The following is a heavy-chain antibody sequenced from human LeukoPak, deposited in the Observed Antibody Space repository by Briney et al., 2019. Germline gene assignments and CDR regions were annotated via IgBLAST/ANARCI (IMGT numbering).Heavy chain of an antibody. CDR2: TYYRSKWYN. Sequence: SQTLSLTCAISGDSVSSNSAAWSWIRQSPSRGLEWLGRTYYRSKWYNDYAVSVKSRITINPDTSKNQFSLHLNPVTPEDTAVYYCAREYSSGWYVIDYWGQGTLVTVSS. CDR3: AREYSSGWYVIDY. V-gene: IGHV6-1*01. CDR1: GDSVSSNSAA. D-gene: IGHD6-19*01. J-gene: IGHJ4*02.